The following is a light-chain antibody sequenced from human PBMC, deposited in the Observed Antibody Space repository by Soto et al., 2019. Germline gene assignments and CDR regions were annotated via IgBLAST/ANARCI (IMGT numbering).Light chain of an antibody. CDR1: QTIGTY. J-gene: IGKJ2*01. CDR3: QQSYTSPRS. CDR2: DAS. Sequence: DIQMTQSPPSLSASVGDRVTITCRASQTIGTYLNWYQKKPEKPPKLLIYDASNLQTGVPSRFSGSGAGAEVALTISSLQPEDFATYYCQQSYTSPRSFGRGTKLDIK. V-gene: IGKV1-39*01.